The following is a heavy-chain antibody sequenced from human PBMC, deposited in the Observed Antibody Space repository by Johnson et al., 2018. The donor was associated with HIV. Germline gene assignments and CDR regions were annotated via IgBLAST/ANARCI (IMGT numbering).Heavy chain of an antibody. D-gene: IGHD2-2*01. CDR2: ISYDGSNK. Sequence: QVQLVESGGGVVQPGRSLRLSCAASGFTFSSYGMHWVRQAPGKGLEWVAVISYDGSNKYYADSVKGRSTISRDNAKNSLYLQMNSLRAEDTALYYCAKGPAATDAFGIWGQGTMVTVSS. CDR3: AKGPAATDAFGI. V-gene: IGHV3-30*18. J-gene: IGHJ3*02. CDR1: GFTFSSYG.